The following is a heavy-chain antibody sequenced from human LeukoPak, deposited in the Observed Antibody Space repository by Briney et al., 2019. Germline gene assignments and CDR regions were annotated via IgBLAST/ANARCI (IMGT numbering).Heavy chain of an antibody. CDR1: GFTFSSYA. Sequence: GSLRLSCAASGFTFSSYAMSWVRQAPGKGLEWVSAISGSGGSTYYADSVKGRFTISRDNSKNTLYLQMNSLRAEDTAVYYCAKGNYYDSSGYPIDYWGQGTLVTVSS. D-gene: IGHD3-22*01. CDR2: ISGSGGST. V-gene: IGHV3-23*01. CDR3: AKGNYYDSSGYPIDY. J-gene: IGHJ4*02.